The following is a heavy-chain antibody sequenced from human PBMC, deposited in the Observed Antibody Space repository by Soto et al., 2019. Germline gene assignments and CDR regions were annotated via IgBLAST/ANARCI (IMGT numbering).Heavy chain of an antibody. CDR2: IHNSGST. V-gene: IGHV4-61*08. D-gene: IGHD6-13*01. CDR3: ARLSPLILAGTSYYHSLDV. CDR1: VGSISSGGYS. J-gene: IGHJ6*02. Sequence: PSETLSLTCAVSVGSISSGGYSWSWIRQPPGKGLEWIGYIHNSGSTNYNPSLMSRLTMSVDTSKNQFSLNLRSVTAADTAVYYCARLSPLILAGTSYYHSLDVWGQGAPVTVSS.